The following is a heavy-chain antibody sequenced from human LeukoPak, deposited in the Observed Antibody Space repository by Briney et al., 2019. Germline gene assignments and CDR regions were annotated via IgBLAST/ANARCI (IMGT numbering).Heavy chain of an antibody. CDR2: VKLDGSET. CDR1: GFTFSSNW. J-gene: IGHJ5*02. Sequence: GGSLRLSCAASGFTFSSNWMSWVRQAPGKGLEWVANVKLDGSETYYVDSVKGRFTISRDNAKNSLFLQMNSLRVEDTAVYYCARAYSYAFEPWGQGTLVTVSS. V-gene: IGHV3-7*04. CDR3: ARAYSYAFEP. D-gene: IGHD5-18*01.